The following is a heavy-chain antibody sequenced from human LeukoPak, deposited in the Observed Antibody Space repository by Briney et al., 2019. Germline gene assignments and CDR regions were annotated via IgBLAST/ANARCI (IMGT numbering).Heavy chain of an antibody. CDR1: GGSFSGYY. Sequence: SETLSLTCAVYGGSFSGYYWSWIRQPPRKGLEWIGEINHSGSTNYNPSLKSRVTISVDTSKNQFSLKLSSVTAADTAVYYCARTVTADGYKTYYFDYWGQGTLVTVSS. CDR2: INHSGST. J-gene: IGHJ4*02. D-gene: IGHD5-24*01. CDR3: ARTVTADGYKTYYFDY. V-gene: IGHV4-34*01.